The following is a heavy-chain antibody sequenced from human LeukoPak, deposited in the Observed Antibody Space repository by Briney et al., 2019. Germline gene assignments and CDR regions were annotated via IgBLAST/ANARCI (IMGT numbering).Heavy chain of an antibody. V-gene: IGHV4-59*01. D-gene: IGHD5-24*01. J-gene: IGHJ4*02. CDR2: VYYSGTT. Sequence: KPSETLSLTCTVSGGSISSYYWSWIRQPPGKGLEWIGYVYYSGTTNYNPSLKSRVIISVDTSKNQFSLKLSPVIAADTAVYYCARGRRWLQLKNSIGGTTFDYWGQGTLVTVSS. CDR1: GGSISSYY. CDR3: ARGRRWLQLKNSIGGTTFDY.